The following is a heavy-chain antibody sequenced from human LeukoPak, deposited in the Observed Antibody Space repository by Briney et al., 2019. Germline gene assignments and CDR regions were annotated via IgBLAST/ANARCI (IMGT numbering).Heavy chain of an antibody. CDR1: GGSFSGYY. V-gene: IGHV4-34*01. D-gene: IGHD6-6*01. CDR2: INHSGST. J-gene: IGHJ4*02. Sequence: SETLSLTCAVYGGSFSGYYWSWIRQPPGKGLEWIGEINHSGSTNYNPSLKSRDTIPVDTSKNQFSLKLCSVTAADTAVYYCARVGYSSSSAQNGDYWGQGTLVTVSS. CDR3: ARVGYSSSSAQNGDY.